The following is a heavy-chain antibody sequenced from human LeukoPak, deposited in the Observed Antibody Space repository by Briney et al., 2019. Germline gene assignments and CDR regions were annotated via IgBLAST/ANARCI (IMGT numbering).Heavy chain of an antibody. Sequence: SETLSLTCTVSGVSISSYYWSWIRQPAGKGLEWIGRIYTSGSTNYNPSLKSRVTMSVDTSKNQFSLKLSSVTAADTAVYYCARDGGDSSGYYYGLGFDYWGQGTLVTVSS. CDR1: GVSISSYY. CDR3: ARDGGDSSGYYYGLGFDY. D-gene: IGHD3-22*01. J-gene: IGHJ4*02. V-gene: IGHV4-4*07. CDR2: IYTSGST.